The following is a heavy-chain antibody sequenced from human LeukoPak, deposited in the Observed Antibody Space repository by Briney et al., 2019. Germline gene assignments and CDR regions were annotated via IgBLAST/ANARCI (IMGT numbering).Heavy chain of an antibody. V-gene: IGHV4-59*06. J-gene: IGHJ5*02. Sequence: SETLSLTCTVSGRSISSYYWSWIRQPPGKGLEWIGYIYYSGSTYYNPSLKSRVTISIQTSKNQFSLKLTSVTAADTAVYYCAGDYGDLLTGIRFDTWGQGTLVTVSS. CDR3: AGDYGDLLTGIRFDT. CDR2: IYYSGST. CDR1: GRSISSYY. D-gene: IGHD4-17*01.